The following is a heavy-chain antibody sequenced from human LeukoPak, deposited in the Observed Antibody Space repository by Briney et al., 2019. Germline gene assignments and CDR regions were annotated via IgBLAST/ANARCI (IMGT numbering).Heavy chain of an antibody. J-gene: IGHJ4*02. V-gene: IGHV3-23*01. D-gene: IGHD2-2*01. Sequence: GGSLRLSCAASGFTFSSYAMSWVRQAPGKGLEWVSAISGSGGSTYYADSVMGRLTISRDYSKNTLFLQMNSLRAEDTAVYYCAKSWDIVVVPAYFDYWGQGTLVTVSS. CDR1: GFTFSSYA. CDR3: AKSWDIVVVPAYFDY. CDR2: ISGSGGST.